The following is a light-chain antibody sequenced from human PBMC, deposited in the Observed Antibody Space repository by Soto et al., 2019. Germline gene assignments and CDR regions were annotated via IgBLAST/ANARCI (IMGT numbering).Light chain of an antibody. CDR1: QSVSSSY. J-gene: IGKJ1*01. Sequence: EIVLTQSPGTLSLSPGERATLSCRASQSVSSSYLAWYQQKPGQAPRLLIYGASSRATGIPDRFSGSGSGTDFTLTISSLEPEDFAVYYCQQRSNWLRTFGQGTKVDIK. V-gene: IGKV3D-20*02. CDR3: QQRSNWLRT. CDR2: GAS.